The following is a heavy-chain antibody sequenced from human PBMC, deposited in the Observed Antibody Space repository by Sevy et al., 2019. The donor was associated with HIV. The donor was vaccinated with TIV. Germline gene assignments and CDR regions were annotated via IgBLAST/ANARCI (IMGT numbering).Heavy chain of an antibody. Sequence: ASVKVSCKASGYTFTSYYMHWVRQAPGQGLEWMGIINPSGGSTSYAQKFQGRVTMTRDTSTSTVYMELSSLRSEDAAVYYWAGGLYYYDSSGQSTGAFDIWGQGTMVTVSS. J-gene: IGHJ3*02. CDR1: GYTFTSYY. D-gene: IGHD3-22*01. CDR2: INPSGGST. CDR3: AGGLYYYDSSGQSTGAFDI. V-gene: IGHV1-46*01.